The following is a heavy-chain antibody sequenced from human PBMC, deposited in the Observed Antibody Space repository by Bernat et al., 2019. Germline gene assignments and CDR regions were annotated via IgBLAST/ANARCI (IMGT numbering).Heavy chain of an antibody. CDR1: GFTFSSFW. D-gene: IGHD3-16*01. J-gene: IGHJ4*02. CDR2: IKQDGSEK. V-gene: IGHV3-7*04. CDR3: PRGDYVYDY. Sequence: EVQLVESGGGLVQSGGSLRLSCAGFGFTFSSFWMTWVRQAPGKGLEWVANIKQDGSEKYYVDSVKGRFTISRDNAKNSLYLQMNSLRVEDTAVYYCPRGDYVYDYWGQGSLVTVSS.